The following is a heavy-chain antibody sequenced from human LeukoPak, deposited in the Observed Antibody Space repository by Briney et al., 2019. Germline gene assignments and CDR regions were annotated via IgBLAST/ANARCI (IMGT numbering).Heavy chain of an antibody. CDR1: GESLSGFY. CDR3: ATDSSGYSSLDY. Sequence: PSETLSLTCAVYGESLSGFYWSWIRQPPGKGLEWIGEINHSGSTNYNPSLKSRVTISVDTSKNQFSLKLSSVTAADTAVYYCATDSSGYSSLDYWGQGTLVTVSS. D-gene: IGHD3-22*01. J-gene: IGHJ4*02. V-gene: IGHV4-34*01. CDR2: INHSGST.